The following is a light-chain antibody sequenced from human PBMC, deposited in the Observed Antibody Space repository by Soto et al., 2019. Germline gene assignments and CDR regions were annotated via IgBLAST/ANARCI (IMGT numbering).Light chain of an antibody. J-gene: IGKJ5*01. CDR1: QIIKTFY. CDR2: GVY. CDR3: QFYGSSLIT. Sequence: IVLTQSPATLSLSAGETATLSCRASQIIKTFYFGWYQQKPGQSPRLLIYGVYSRATGTPDRFSGSGSGTNFTLTISRLEPEDSAVYYCQFYGSSLITFGQGTRLEIK. V-gene: IGKV3-20*01.